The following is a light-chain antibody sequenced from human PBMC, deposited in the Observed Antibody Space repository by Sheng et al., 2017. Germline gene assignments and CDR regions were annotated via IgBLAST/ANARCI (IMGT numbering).Light chain of an antibody. CDR1: NIGSKS. CDR3: QARDTTTYV. Sequence: SYVLTQPPSVSVAPGQTAKITCGGHNIGSKSVHWNQQKPGQAPVLVVYDDSDRPSGIPERFSGSNSGNTSTLTISRVEAGDEADYYCQARDTTTYVFGPGTKVTVL. J-gene: IGLJ1*01. CDR2: DDS. V-gene: IGLV3-21*02.